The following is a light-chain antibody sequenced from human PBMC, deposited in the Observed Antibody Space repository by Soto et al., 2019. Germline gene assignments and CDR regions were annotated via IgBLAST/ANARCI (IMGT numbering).Light chain of an antibody. CDR3: QQYDNWPRT. V-gene: IGKV3-15*01. J-gene: IGKJ1*01. Sequence: EIVMTQSPATLSVSPGERATLSCRASQSFRSNLSWYQQKPGQPPRLLIYDASTRATRIPSRFSGSGSGTEFTLTISSLQSEDFAVYYCQQYDNWPRTFGQGTKVDIK. CDR2: DAS. CDR1: QSFRSN.